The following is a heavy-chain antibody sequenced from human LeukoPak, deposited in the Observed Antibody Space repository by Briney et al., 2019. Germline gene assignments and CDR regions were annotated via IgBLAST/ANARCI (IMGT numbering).Heavy chain of an antibody. CDR1: GGSISGYF. J-gene: IGHJ4*02. Sequence: PSETLSLTCTVSGGSISGYFWSWIRQPPGKGLEWIGYIYSSGSSNYNPPLKSRVTLSVDTSKNQFSLKLSSVTAADTAVYYCAREVTDYVDIVTTTYFDYWGQGTLVTVSS. CDR3: AREVTDYVDIVTTTYFDY. CDR2: IYSSGSS. V-gene: IGHV4-59*01. D-gene: IGHD5-12*01.